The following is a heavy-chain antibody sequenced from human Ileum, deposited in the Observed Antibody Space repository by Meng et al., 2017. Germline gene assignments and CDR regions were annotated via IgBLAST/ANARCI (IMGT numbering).Heavy chain of an antibody. Sequence: QVQLVQSGSELKKPGASVKVSCKASRYTFTNYDINWVRQAPGQGLEWMGWINTNTGNPTYAQGFTGRFVFSLDTSVNTAHLQISTLTAEDTAVYYCATSGGGFDYWGQGALVTVFS. CDR1: RYTFTNYD. CDR2: INTNTGNP. D-gene: IGHD1-26*01. J-gene: IGHJ4*02. V-gene: IGHV7-4-1*02. CDR3: ATSGGGFDY.